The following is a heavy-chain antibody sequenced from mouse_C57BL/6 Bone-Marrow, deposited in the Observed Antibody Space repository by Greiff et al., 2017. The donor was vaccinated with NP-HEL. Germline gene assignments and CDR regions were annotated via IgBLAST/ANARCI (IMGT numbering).Heavy chain of an antibody. CDR2: IYPRSGNT. CDR3: ATPGDY. Sequence: VLLQQSGAELARPGASVKLSCKASGYTFTSYGISWVKQRTGQGLEWIGEIYPRSGNTYYNEKFKGKATLTADKSSSTAYMELRSLTSEDSAVYFCATPGDYWGQGTTLTVSS. V-gene: IGHV1-81*01. J-gene: IGHJ2*01. CDR1: GYTFTSYG.